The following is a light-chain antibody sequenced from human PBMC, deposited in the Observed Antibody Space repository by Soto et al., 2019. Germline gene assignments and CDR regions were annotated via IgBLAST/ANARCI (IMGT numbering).Light chain of an antibody. CDR1: QSISSW. V-gene: IGKV1-5*03. Sequence: DLQMTQSPSTLSASVGDRVTITCRASQSISSWLAWYQQKPGKAPKLLIYKASSLESGVPSRFGGSGSGTEFTLTISSLQPDDFATYYCQQYNSYPWTFGQGTKVDIK. CDR3: QQYNSYPWT. J-gene: IGKJ1*01. CDR2: KAS.